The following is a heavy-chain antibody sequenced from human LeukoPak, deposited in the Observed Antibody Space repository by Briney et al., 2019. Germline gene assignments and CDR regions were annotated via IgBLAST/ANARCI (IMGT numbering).Heavy chain of an antibody. J-gene: IGHJ4*02. D-gene: IGHD6-19*01. Sequence: SGTLSLTCSVSGDSLSNYYWSWIRQPAGKGLEYIGRIDTSGSTNYNPSLKSRVTMSVDTSKNQFSLKLNSVAAADTAMYYCARTTGYYNSGWADFDSWGQGTLVTVSS. CDR3: ARTTGYYNSGWADFDS. CDR2: IDTSGST. CDR1: GDSLSNYY. V-gene: IGHV4-4*07.